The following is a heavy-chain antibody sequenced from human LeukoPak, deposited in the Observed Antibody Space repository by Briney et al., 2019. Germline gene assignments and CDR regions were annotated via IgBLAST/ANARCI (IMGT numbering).Heavy chain of an antibody. D-gene: IGHD4-17*01. J-gene: IGHJ4*02. CDR3: AKRTVTFDY. CDR1: GFTFSDYY. V-gene: IGHV3-11*01. CDR2: ISSSGSTI. Sequence: KAGGSLRLSCAASGFTFSDYYMSWIRQAPGKGLEWVSYISSSGSTIYYADSVKGRFTISRDSSKNTLYLQMNSLRVEDTAVYYCAKRTVTFDYWGQGTLVTVSS.